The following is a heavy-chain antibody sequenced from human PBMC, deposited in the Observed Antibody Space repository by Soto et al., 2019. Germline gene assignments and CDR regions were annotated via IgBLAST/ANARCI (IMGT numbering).Heavy chain of an antibody. CDR3: AREEGYYYGSASYH. J-gene: IGHJ5*02. CDR1: GFTFSNYN. Sequence: EVQLVESGGGLVKPGGSLRLSCAASGFTFSNYNMIWVRQAPGKGLEWVSSISTSSSYISYAVSGNGRFTISRDNAKNSLYLQMNSLRAEDTAVYYCAREEGYYYGSASYHWGQGTLVTVSS. V-gene: IGHV3-21*01. CDR2: ISTSSSYI. D-gene: IGHD3-10*01.